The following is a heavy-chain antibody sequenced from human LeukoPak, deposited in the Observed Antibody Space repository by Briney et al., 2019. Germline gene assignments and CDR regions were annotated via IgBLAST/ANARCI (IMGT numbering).Heavy chain of an antibody. J-gene: IGHJ6*03. V-gene: IGHV1-2*02. CDR3: ARVGHSYYYYMDV. CDR1: GYTFTGYY. CDR2: INPNSGGT. Sequence: ASVKVSCKASGYTFTGYYMHWVRQAPGQGLEWMGWINPNSGGTNYAQKFQGRVTITRDTSISTAYMELSRLRSDDTAVYYCARVGHSYYYYMDVWGKGTTVTISS.